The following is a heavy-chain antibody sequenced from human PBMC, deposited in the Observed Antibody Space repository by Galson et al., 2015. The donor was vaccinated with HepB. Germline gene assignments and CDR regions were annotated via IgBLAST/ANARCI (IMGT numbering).Heavy chain of an antibody. Sequence: SCKASGGTFSSYAISWVRQAPGQGLEWMGRIIPILGIANYAQKFQGRVTITADKSTGTAYMELSSLRSEDTAVYYCARDGLSSGWGSFDYWGQGTLVTVSS. V-gene: IGHV1-69*04. D-gene: IGHD6-19*01. CDR3: ARDGLSSGWGSFDY. CDR1: GGTFSSYA. J-gene: IGHJ4*02. CDR2: IIPILGIA.